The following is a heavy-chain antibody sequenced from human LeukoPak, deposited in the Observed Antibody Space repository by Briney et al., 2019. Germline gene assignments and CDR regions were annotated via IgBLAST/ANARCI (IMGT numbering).Heavy chain of an antibody. V-gene: IGHV3-53*01. CDR1: GFSVSSNY. J-gene: IGHJ4*02. Sequence: GGSLRLSCAASGFSVSSNYMNWVRQAPGEGLECVSIIFNDGITHYADSVKGRFIISRDTSENRLYLQMNSLTAEDTAVYYCARVHNGDFDDWGQGTLVTVSS. CDR2: IFNDGIT. D-gene: IGHD2-8*01. CDR3: ARVHNGDFDD.